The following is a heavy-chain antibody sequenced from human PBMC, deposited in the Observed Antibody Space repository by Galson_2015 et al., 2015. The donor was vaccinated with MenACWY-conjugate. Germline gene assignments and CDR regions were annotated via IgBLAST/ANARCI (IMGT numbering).Heavy chain of an antibody. V-gene: IGHV1-18*01. D-gene: IGHD6-19*01. J-gene: IGHJ4*02. CDR1: GYTFSDSG. CDR3: ARAPGVAADRYYDS. Sequence: SVKVSCKASGYTFSDSGVTWVRQAPGQGLEWMGWISASTGNTNYEQKFYGRVTMTTDTSTNTAFMELRSLRSDDTAVYYCARAPGVAADRYYDSWGQGTLVTVSS. CDR2: ISASTGNT.